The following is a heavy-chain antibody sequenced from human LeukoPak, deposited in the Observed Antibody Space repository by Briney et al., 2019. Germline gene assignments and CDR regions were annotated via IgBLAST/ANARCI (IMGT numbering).Heavy chain of an antibody. Sequence: SETLSLTCTVSGGSISSSSYYWGWIRQPPGKGLEWIGSIYYSGSTYYNPPLKSRVTISVDTSKNQFSLKLSSVTAADTAVYYCARLDYGGNSEFDYWGQGTLVTVSS. V-gene: IGHV4-39*01. CDR2: IYYSGST. CDR1: GGSISSSSYY. CDR3: ARLDYGGNSEFDY. J-gene: IGHJ4*02. D-gene: IGHD4-23*01.